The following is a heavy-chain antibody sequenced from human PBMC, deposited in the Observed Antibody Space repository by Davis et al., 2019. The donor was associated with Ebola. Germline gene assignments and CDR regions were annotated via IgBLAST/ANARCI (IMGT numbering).Heavy chain of an antibody. CDR1: GGSISSSSYY. V-gene: IGHV4-39*01. Sequence: SETLSLTCTVSGGSISSSSYYWGWIRQPPGKGLEWIGSIYYSGSTYYNPSLKSRVTISVDTSKKQFSLKLSSVTAADTAVYYCARQALRFLEWLFGGWFDPWGQGTLVTVSS. CDR3: ARQALRFLEWLFGGWFDP. J-gene: IGHJ5*02. CDR2: IYYSGST. D-gene: IGHD3-3*01.